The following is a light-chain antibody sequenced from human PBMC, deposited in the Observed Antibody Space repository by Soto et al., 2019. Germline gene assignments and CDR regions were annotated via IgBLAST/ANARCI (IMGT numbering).Light chain of an antibody. CDR3: MQALQTLT. CDR1: QSLLHSNGYNY. J-gene: IGKJ4*01. V-gene: IGKV2-28*01. Sequence: DIVMTQSPLSLPVTPGEPTSISCRSSQSLLHSNGYNYLDWYLQKPGQSPQLLIYLGSNRASGVPDRFSGSGSGTDFTPKISRLEAEDVVVYYRMQALQTLTFGGGTKVEIE. CDR2: LGS.